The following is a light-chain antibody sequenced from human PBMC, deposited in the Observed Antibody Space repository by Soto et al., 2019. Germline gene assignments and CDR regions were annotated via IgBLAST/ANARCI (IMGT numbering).Light chain of an antibody. V-gene: IGLV1-40*01. CDR2: GNR. Sequence: QSVLTQPPSVSGAPGQRVTISCTGNNSNLGAGYDVHWYQQLPGAAPKLVVFGNRNRPSGVPERFSGSKSGTSASLAITGLQAEDEADYFCSSYADSGTLIFGGGTKLTVL. CDR1: NSNLGAGYD. J-gene: IGLJ2*01. CDR3: SSYADSGTLI.